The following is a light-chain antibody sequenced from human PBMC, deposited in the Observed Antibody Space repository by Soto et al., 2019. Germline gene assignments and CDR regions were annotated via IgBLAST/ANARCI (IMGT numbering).Light chain of an antibody. J-gene: IGLJ1*01. CDR1: SGSIARNY. CDR2: EDN. V-gene: IGLV6-57*01. CDR3: QSYESSNYV. Sequence: NFMLTQPHSVSESPGKTVTISCTRSSGSIARNYVQWYQQRPGSSPTTVIYEDNQRPSGVPDRFSGSIDSSSNSASLSISGLKTEDEAEYYCQSYESSNYVFGTGTKLTVL.